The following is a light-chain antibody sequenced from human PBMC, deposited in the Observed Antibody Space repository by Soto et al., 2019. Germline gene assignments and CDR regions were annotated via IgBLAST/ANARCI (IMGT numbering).Light chain of an antibody. CDR3: QQSYGPPIT. CDR1: QNIGIY. CDR2: AAS. Sequence: LQSNKHPCSRSSSVSDTGTITSWRIQNIGIYLNWYQQKPGRAPKFLIHAASALKEGVSSRFSGSGSGTDFSLRISFLQREPFATYYCQQSYGPPITLGQGTRMEIK. J-gene: IGKJ5*01. V-gene: IGKV1-39*01.